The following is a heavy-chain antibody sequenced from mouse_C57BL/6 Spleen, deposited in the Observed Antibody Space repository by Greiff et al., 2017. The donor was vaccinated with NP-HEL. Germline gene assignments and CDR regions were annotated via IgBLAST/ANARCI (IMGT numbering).Heavy chain of an antibody. D-gene: IGHD1-1*01. CDR1: GFSFNTYA. Sequence: EVMLVESGGGLVQPKGSLKLSCAASGFSFNTYAMNWVRQAPGKGLEWVARIRSKSNNYATYYADSVKDRFTISRDDSESMLYLQMNNLKTEDTAMYYCVRHDGNYVVWGTGTTVTVSS. CDR3: VRHDGNYVV. V-gene: IGHV10-1*01. J-gene: IGHJ1*03. CDR2: IRSKSNNYAT.